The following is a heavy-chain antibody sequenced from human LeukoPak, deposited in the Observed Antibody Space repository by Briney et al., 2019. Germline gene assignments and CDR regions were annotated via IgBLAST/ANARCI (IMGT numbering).Heavy chain of an antibody. D-gene: IGHD6-13*01. Sequence: SETLSLTCAVSGGSISSSNWWSWVRQPPGKGLEWIGEIYHSGSTNYNPSLKSRVTISVDKSKNQFSLKLSSVTAADTAVYYCARVGGSSWSPYFDYWGQGTLVTVSS. V-gene: IGHV4-4*02. CDR3: ARVGGSSWSPYFDY. CDR2: IYHSGST. J-gene: IGHJ4*02. CDR1: GGSISSSNW.